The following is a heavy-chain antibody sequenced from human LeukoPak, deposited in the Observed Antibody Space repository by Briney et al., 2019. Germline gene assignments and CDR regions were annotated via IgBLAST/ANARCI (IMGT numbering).Heavy chain of an antibody. CDR2: ITRADSK. V-gene: IGHV3-48*04. Sequence: PGRSLRLSCAASGFTFSSYTINWVRQAPGKGLEWISSITRADSKYYADSVKGRFTISRDNTEKLLHLQMNGLRADDTGVYYCARSVGGSYYGAGFSPGDWGHGTLVAVSS. CDR3: ARSVGGSYYGAGFSPGD. D-gene: IGHD3-10*01. CDR1: GFTFSSYT. J-gene: IGHJ4*01.